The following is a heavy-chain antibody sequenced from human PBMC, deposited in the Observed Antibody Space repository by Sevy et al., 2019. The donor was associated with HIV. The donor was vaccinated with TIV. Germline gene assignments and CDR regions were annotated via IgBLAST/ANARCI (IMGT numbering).Heavy chain of an antibody. CDR3: ASGAYYYASRSQNFDY. CDR2: IWYDGTNK. D-gene: IGHD3-10*01. V-gene: IGHV3-33*01. CDR1: GSTFSSYG. J-gene: IGHJ4*02. Sequence: GGSLRLSCAASGSTFSSYGMHWVRQAPGKGLEWVALIWYDGTNKYYVDSVKGRFTISRDNSKNTLYLQMNSLRAEDTAVYYCASGAYYYASRSQNFDYWGPGTLVTVSS.